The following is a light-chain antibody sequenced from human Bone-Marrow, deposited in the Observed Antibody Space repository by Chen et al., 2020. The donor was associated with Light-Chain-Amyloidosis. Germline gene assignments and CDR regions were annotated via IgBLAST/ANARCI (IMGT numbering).Light chain of an antibody. V-gene: IGLV8-61*01. J-gene: IGLJ3*02. Sequence: QTLVTQEPAFSVSPGGTVTLTCALASGSVSTNHHPTWFQQTPGQPPRTLIYGTNSRSSGVPARFTGSIVEKKAARTITGAQAEDECDYYCLLHVGSGVWVFGGGAKLTVL. CDR2: GTN. CDR3: LLHVGSGVWV. CDR1: SGSVSTNHH.